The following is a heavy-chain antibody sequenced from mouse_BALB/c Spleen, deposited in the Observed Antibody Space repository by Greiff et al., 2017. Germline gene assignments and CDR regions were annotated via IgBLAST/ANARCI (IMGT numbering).Heavy chain of an antibody. J-gene: IGHJ4*01. CDR1: GFSLTSYG. V-gene: IGHV2-6-2*01. Sequence: LMAPSQSLSITCTVSGFSLTSYGVHWVRQPPGKGLEWLVVIWSDGSTTYNSALKSRLSISKDNSKSQVFLKMNSLQTDDTAMYYCARQDYRGYYAMDYWGQGTSVTVSS. D-gene: IGHD2-12*01. CDR3: ARQDYRGYYAMDY. CDR2: IWSDGST.